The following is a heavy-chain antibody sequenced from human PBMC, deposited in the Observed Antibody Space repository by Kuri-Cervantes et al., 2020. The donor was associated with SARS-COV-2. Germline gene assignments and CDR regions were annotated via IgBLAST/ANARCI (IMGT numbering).Heavy chain of an antibody. CDR2: INDRGAT. CDR3: ARGVPGY. J-gene: IGHJ4*02. D-gene: IGHD6-6*01. CDR1: GGSFSGYQ. Sequence: SETLSLTCAVYGGSFSGYQWSWIRQTPGMGLEWIGQINDRGATKYNPSLKGRVIVSMDKSKNQFSLKLSSVTAADTAVYYCARGVPGYWGQGSRVTVSS. V-gene: IGHV4-34*01.